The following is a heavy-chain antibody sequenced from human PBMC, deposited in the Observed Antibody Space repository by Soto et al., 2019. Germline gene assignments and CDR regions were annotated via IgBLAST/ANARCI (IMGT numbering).Heavy chain of an antibody. CDR1: GFTFSDYY. CDR2: ISSGGSSI. V-gene: IGHV3-11*01. CDR3: ASLAIGTIIRGAPDF. J-gene: IGHJ4*02. D-gene: IGHD3-10*01. Sequence: PRLSCAASGFTFSDYYMTWIRQAPGKGLEWVSYISSGGSSIYYADSVKGRFTISRDNAKNSLYLQMNSLRAEDTAMYYCASLAIGTIIRGAPDFWGQGTLVTVSS.